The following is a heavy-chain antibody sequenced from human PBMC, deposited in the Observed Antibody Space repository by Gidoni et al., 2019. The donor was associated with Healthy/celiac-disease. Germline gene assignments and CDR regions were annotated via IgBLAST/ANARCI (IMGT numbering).Heavy chain of an antibody. V-gene: IGHV4-39*01. CDR3: ARQEMVVVPAAITGWFDP. J-gene: IGHJ5*02. CDR1: CVSIRIRCYY. D-gene: IGHD2-2*02. Sequence: QLQLPESGPGPVTPSETLSLTCPVSCVSIRIRCYYWGWIRQPPGKGLEWIGSIDYSGSTYYNPSLKSRVTISVDTSKNQFSLKLSSVTAADTAVYYWARQEMVVVPAAITGWFDPWGQGTLVTVSS. CDR2: IDYSGST.